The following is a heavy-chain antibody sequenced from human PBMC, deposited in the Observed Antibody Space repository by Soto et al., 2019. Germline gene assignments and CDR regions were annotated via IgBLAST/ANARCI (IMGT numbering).Heavy chain of an antibody. J-gene: IGHJ3*02. V-gene: IGHV1-18*01. CDR2: ISAYNGNT. CDR3: ATFEVLGATAAVPFDI. D-gene: IGHD1-26*01. CDR1: GYTFTSYG. Sequence: ASVKVSCKASGYTFTSYGISWVRQAPGQGLEWMGWISAYNGNTNYAQKLQGRVTMTTDTSTSTAYMELRSLRSDDTAVYYCATFEVLGATAAVPFDIWGQGTMVTV.